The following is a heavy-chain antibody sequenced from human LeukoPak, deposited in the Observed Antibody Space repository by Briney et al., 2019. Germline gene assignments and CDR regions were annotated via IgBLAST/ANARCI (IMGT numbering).Heavy chain of an antibody. J-gene: IGHJ4*02. CDR1: GGSISSSSYY. CDR3: ARTNCGGDCYSGDY. Sequence: PSETLSLTCTVSGGSISSSSYYWGWIRQPPGKGLEWIGSIYYSGSTYYNPSLKSRVTISVDTSKNQFSLKLSSVTAADTAVYYCARTNCGGDCYSGDYWGQGTLVTVSS. D-gene: IGHD2-21*02. CDR2: IYYSGST. V-gene: IGHV4-39*07.